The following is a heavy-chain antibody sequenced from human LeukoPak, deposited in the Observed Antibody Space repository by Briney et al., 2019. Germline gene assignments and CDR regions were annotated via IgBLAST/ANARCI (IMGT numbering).Heavy chain of an antibody. CDR3: AKDGRKPTYYYYGMDV. V-gene: IGHV3-23*01. CDR1: GFTFSSYA. D-gene: IGHD1-26*01. CDR2: ISGSGGST. Sequence: GGSLRLSCAASGFTFSSYAMSWVRQAPGKGLEWVSAISGSGGSTYYADSVKGRFTISRDNSKNTLYLQMNSLRAEDTAVYYCAKDGRKPTYYYYGMDVWDQGTTVTVSS. J-gene: IGHJ6*02.